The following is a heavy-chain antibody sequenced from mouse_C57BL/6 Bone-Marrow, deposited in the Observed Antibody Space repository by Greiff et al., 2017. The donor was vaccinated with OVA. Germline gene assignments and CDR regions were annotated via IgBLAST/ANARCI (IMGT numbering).Heavy chain of an antibody. V-gene: IGHV1-82*01. CDR1: GYAFSSSW. CDR2: IYPGDGGT. CDR3: AREEDGYYASYFDY. Sequence: VQLQQSGPELVKPGASVKISCKASGYAFSSSWMNWVKQRPGQGLEWIGRIYPGDGGTTYNGKFKGKATLTADKSSSTAYMQLSSLTSEDSAVYFCAREEDGYYASYFDYWGQGTTLTVSS. J-gene: IGHJ2*01. D-gene: IGHD2-3*01.